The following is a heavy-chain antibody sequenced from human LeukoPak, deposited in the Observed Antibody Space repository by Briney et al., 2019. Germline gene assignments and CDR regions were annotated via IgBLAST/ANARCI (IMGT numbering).Heavy chain of an antibody. J-gene: IGHJ4*02. D-gene: IGHD1-1*01. CDR1: GYSFTNYW. Sequence: GESLKISCKGSGYSFTNYWIGWVRQMPGKGLEWMGLIYPGDSDTRYSPSFQGQVTISADKSISAAYLQWSSLKASDTAMYYCARHERSTTGSLLYDNWGQGTLVTVSS. CDR3: ARHERSTTGSLLYDN. V-gene: IGHV5-51*01. CDR2: IYPGDSDT.